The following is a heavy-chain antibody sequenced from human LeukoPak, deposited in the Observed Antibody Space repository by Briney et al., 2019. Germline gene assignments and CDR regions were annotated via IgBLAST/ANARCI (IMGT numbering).Heavy chain of an antibody. CDR3: ARDLVRGYSDY. CDR2: IKPDGDEK. D-gene: IGHD3-10*01. CDR1: GFTFSTYC. J-gene: IGHJ4*02. V-gene: IGHV3-7*01. Sequence: GGSLRLSCAASGFTFSTYCMTWLRQTPGKGLEWVANIKPDGDEKYYVDSVKGRFTISRDNAKNSLYLQMDSLTAEDTALYYCARDLVRGYSDYWGQGTLVTVSS.